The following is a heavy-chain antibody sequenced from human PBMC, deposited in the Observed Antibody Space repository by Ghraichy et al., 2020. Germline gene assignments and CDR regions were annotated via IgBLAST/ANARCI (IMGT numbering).Heavy chain of an antibody. V-gene: IGHV4-30-2*01. CDR3: ARGGSYYDSSGYHYEYFQH. CDR2: IYHSGST. Sequence: SETLSLTCAVSGGSISSGGYSWSWIRQPPGKGLEWIGYIYHSGSTYYNPSLKSRVTISVDRSKNQFSLKLSSVTAADTAVYYCARGGSYYDSSGYHYEYFQHWGQGTLVTVSS. D-gene: IGHD3-22*01. J-gene: IGHJ1*01. CDR1: GGSISSGGYS.